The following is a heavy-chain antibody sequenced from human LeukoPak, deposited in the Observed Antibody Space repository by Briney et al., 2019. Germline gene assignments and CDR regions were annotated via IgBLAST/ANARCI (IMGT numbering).Heavy chain of an antibody. CDR3: ARDESGSPDY. CDR2: IKQDGSEK. V-gene: IGHV3-7*01. Sequence: PGGSLRLSCAASGFTFSSYAMSWVRQAPGKGLEWVANIKQDGSEKYYVDSVKGRFTISRDNAKNSLYLQMNSLRAEDTAVYYCARDESGSPDYWGQGTLVTVSS. J-gene: IGHJ4*02. D-gene: IGHD1-26*01. CDR1: GFTFSSYA.